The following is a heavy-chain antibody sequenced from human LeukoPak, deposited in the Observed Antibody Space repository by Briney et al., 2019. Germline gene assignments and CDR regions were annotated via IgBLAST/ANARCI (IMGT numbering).Heavy chain of an antibody. J-gene: IGHJ4*02. CDR1: GFTFSNFW. CDR3: AKPLRDAGSFNYPYFDF. V-gene: IGHV3-23*01. D-gene: IGHD5-24*01. Sequence: GGSLRLSCAASGFTFSNFWMHWVRQVPGKGLVWVSAISGSGGSSSYADSVRGRFTISRDNSNNMLYLQMNSLRAEDTAVYYCAKPLRDAGSFNYPYFDFWGQGTLVTVSS. CDR2: ISGSGGSS.